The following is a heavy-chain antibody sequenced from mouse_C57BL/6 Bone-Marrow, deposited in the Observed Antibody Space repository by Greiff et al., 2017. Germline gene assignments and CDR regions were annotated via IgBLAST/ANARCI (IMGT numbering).Heavy chain of an antibody. CDR2: ISSGSSTI. CDR1: GFTFSDSG. CDR3: ARPDY. V-gene: IGHV5-17*01. Sequence: EVHLVESGGGLVKPGGSLKLSCAASGFTFSDSGMHWVRQAPEKGLELVAYISSGSSTIYYADTVKGRFTISRDNAKNTLFLQMTSLRSEDTAMYYCARPDYWGQGTTLTVSS. J-gene: IGHJ2*01.